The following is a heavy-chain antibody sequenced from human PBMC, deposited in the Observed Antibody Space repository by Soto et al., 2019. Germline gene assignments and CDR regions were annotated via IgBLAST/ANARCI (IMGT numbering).Heavy chain of an antibody. CDR1: RYPFKSHG. D-gene: IGHD3-16*01. Sequence: GGSLRLSCAASRYPFKSHGLSRVRQAPGKGLEWVSTIDSSGVNTHYADSVKGRFTISRDNSRNTLHLQMHDLRADDTALYYCVSWVSAHFDYWGQGTVVSVCS. CDR2: IDSSGVNT. J-gene: IGHJ4*02. CDR3: VSWVSAHFDY. V-gene: IGHV3-23*01.